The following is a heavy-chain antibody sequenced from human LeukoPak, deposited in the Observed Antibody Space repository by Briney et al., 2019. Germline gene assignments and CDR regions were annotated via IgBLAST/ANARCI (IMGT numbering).Heavy chain of an antibody. CDR3: ARVGAYCGGDCYSPPSLAPYYYYGMDV. V-gene: IGHV3-7*01. J-gene: IGHJ6*02. CDR2: IKPDGTEQ. D-gene: IGHD2-21*02. Sequence: PGGSLRLSCSASGITFSSYWMSWVRQAPGKGLEWVANIKPDGTEQFYVDSLRGRFIISRDNAKNSLYLQMNSLRAEDTAVYYCARVGAYCGGDCYSPPSLAPYYYYGMDVWGQGTTVTVSS. CDR1: GITFSSYW.